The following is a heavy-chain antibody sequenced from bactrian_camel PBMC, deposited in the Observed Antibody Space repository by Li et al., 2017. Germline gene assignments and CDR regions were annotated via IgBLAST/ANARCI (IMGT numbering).Heavy chain of an antibody. Sequence: DVQLVESGGGSVQAGGSLRLSCAPSGYRYSSYCMGWFRQIPDKEREGVAGIGSDGSAGYADSVMGRFTISKDNAKNTLYLQMNSLKSEDTAMYYCAARGLGADCSGPRRSSAEYVYWGQGTQVTVS. CDR2: IGSDGSA. V-gene: IGHV3S67*01. D-gene: IGHD3*01. CDR1: GYRYSSYC. J-gene: IGHJ4*01. CDR3: AARGLGADCSGPRRSSAEYVY.